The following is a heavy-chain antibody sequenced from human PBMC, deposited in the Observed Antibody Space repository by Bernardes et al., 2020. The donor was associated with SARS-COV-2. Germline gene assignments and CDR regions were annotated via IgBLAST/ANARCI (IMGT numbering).Heavy chain of an antibody. CDR3: AREWYDFWSGYYYFYAFDI. D-gene: IGHD3-3*01. CDR2: IKQDGSEK. Sequence: GGSLRLSCAASGFTFSSYWMSWVRKAPGKGLEWVANIKQDGSEKYYVDSVKGRFTISRDNAKNSLYLQMNSLRAEDTAVYYCAREWYDFWSGYYYFYAFDIWGQGTMVTVSS. CDR1: GFTFSSYW. V-gene: IGHV3-7*05. J-gene: IGHJ3*02.